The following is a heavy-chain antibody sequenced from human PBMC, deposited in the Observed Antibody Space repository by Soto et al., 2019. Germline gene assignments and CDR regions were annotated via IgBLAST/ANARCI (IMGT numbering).Heavy chain of an antibody. Sequence: ASVKVSCKASGYTFTSYGISWVRQAPGQGLEWIGWISAYNGNTNYAQKLQGRVTMTTDTSTSTAYMELNSLRAEDTAAYYCARLRSSGSYYYGMDVWGQGTTVTVSS. J-gene: IGHJ6*02. D-gene: IGHD3-10*01. CDR1: GYTFTSYG. CDR2: ISAYNGNT. CDR3: ARLRSSGSYYYGMDV. V-gene: IGHV1-18*01.